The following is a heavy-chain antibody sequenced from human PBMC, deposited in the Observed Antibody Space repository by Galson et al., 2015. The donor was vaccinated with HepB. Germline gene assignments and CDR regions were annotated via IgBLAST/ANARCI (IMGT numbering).Heavy chain of an antibody. CDR1: GYSFAAFW. CDR3: ARHKPAALRLVDLPFNY. Sequence: QSGAEVKEPGESLRISCKGSGYSFAAFWISWVRQMPGKGLEWMGRIDPGDSYTNYSPSFEGHVTISADKSIGAAYLQWNSLKASDSGVYYCARHKPAALRLVDLPFNYWGQGTLVTVSS. J-gene: IGHJ4*02. CDR2: IDPGDSYT. V-gene: IGHV5-10-1*01. D-gene: IGHD3-16*02.